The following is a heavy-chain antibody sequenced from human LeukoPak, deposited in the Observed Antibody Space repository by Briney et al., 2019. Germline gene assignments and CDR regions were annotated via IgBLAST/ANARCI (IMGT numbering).Heavy chain of an antibody. J-gene: IGHJ4*02. D-gene: IGHD3-22*01. Sequence: GGSLRLSCAASGFTFSSYAMHWVRQAPGKGLERVAVISYDGSNKYYADSVKGRFTISRDNSKNTLYLQMNSLRAEDTAVYYCARWSEDSSGYYTTRLDYFDYWGQGTLVTVSS. CDR2: ISYDGSNK. V-gene: IGHV3-30*04. CDR3: ARWSEDSSGYYTTRLDYFDY. CDR1: GFTFSSYA.